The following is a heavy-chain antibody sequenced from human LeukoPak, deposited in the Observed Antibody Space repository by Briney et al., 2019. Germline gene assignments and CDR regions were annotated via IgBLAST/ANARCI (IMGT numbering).Heavy chain of an antibody. CDR2: INPSGGST. CDR1: VYTFTSYY. V-gene: IGHV1-46*01. J-gene: IGHJ5*02. CDR3: ARAREYSSSWYFWFDP. D-gene: IGHD6-13*01. Sequence: ASVKVSCKASVYTFTSYYMHWVRQAPGQGLEWMGIINPSGGSTSYAQKFQGRVTMTRDTSTSTVYMELSSLRSEDTAVYYCARAREYSSSWYFWFDPWGQGTLVTVSS.